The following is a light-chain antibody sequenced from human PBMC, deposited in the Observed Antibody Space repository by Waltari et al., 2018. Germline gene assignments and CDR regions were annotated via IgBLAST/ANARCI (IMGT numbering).Light chain of an antibody. CDR2: AAS. V-gene: IGKV1-39*01. Sequence: DIQMTQSPSSLHASVGDSVTITCRSSQSISSYLYWDQQKPEKAPQLLIYAASSLQSGVTSRFSGRGSGTDFTLTITSLQPEDFATYYCQQGHSTPRTFGQGTKVEIK. J-gene: IGKJ1*01. CDR3: QQGHSTPRT. CDR1: QSISSY.